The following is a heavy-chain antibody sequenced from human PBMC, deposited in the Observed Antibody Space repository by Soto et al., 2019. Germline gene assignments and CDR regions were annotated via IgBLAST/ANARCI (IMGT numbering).Heavy chain of an antibody. V-gene: IGHV1-24*01. Sequence: SVKVSCKVSGYTLTELSMHWVRQAPGKGLEWMGGFDPEDGETIYAQKFQGRVTMTEDTSTDTAYMDLSSLRSEDTAVYYFETEDRLLLMNDVFDFWGQGTMVTVSS. CDR2: FDPEDGET. CDR3: ETEDRLLLMNDVFDF. J-gene: IGHJ3*01. CDR1: GYTLTELS. D-gene: IGHD3-9*01.